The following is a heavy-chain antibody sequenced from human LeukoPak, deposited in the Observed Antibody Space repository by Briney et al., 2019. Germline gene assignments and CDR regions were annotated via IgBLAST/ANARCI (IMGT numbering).Heavy chain of an antibody. V-gene: IGHV3-7*01. Sequence: PGGSLRLSCAASGFTFSSYWMTWVRQAPGKGLEWVANIKQDGSEKYYVDSVKGRFTISRDNAKNSLYLQMNSLRAEDTAVYYCARTEQFVGTSAFDIWGQGTMVTVSS. CDR1: GFTFSSYW. CDR2: IKQDGSEK. J-gene: IGHJ3*02. CDR3: ARTEQFVGTSAFDI. D-gene: IGHD6-6*01.